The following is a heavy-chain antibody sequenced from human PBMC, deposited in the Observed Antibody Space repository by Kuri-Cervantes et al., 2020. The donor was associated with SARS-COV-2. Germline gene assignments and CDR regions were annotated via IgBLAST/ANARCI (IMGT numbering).Heavy chain of an antibody. J-gene: IGHJ4*02. CDR1: GFTFSSYA. CDR3: VRPVVPVLITDY. Sequence: GESLKISCAASGFTFSSYAMSWVRQAPGKGLAWVASIGGSGSNTYYAASVKGRFTISRDNSNSTLYLQMNSLRPDDTAVYYCVRPVVPVLITDYWGQGTQVTVSS. V-gene: IGHV3-23*01. CDR2: IGGSGSNT. D-gene: IGHD2-21*01.